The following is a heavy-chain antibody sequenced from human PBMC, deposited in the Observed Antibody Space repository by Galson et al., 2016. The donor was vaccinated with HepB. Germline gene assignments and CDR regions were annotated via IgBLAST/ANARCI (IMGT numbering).Heavy chain of an antibody. CDR3: ASQSLWSGAANYYYGMDV. CDR2: ISSSSRYI. D-gene: IGHD3-3*01. Sequence: SLRLSCAASGFTFSRYSMNWVRQAPGKGLEWVSYISSSSRYIYYADSVKGRFTISRDDAKNSLYLQMNSLRAEDTAVYYCASQSLWSGAANYYYGMDVWGQGTTVTVSS. J-gene: IGHJ6*02. CDR1: GFTFSRYS. V-gene: IGHV3-21*01.